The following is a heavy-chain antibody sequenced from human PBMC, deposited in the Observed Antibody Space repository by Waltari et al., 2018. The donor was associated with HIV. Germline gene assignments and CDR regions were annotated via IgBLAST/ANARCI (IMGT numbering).Heavy chain of an antibody. J-gene: IGHJ5*01. D-gene: IGHD2-15*01. Sequence: QVYLFPSGSAVKKPAASMKVTCTTTGSTCSDHYTHWGPQAPGQGLEWMGRSSPEGDSTNFAQNFLARVTMTRATSLRTAYMELSRLTSDNTAVYFSTRLLGPECSDETCYNGFDSWGQGTLVIVSS. CDR2: SSPEGDST. V-gene: IGHV1-2*06. CDR3: TRLLGPECSDETCYNGFDS. CDR1: GSTCSDHY.